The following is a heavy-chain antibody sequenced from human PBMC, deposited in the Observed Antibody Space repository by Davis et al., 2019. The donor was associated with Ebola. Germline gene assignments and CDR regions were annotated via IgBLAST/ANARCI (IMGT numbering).Heavy chain of an antibody. Sequence: SETLSLTCAVYGGSFSGYYWSWIRQPPGKGLEWIGEINHSGSTNYNPSLKSRVTISVDTSKNQFSLKLSSVTAADTAVYYCARHVFGSELQWLDHWGQGTLVTGSS. J-gene: IGHJ4*02. V-gene: IGHV4-34*01. CDR2: INHSGST. CDR1: GGSFSGYY. CDR3: ARHVFGSELQWLDH. D-gene: IGHD6-19*01.